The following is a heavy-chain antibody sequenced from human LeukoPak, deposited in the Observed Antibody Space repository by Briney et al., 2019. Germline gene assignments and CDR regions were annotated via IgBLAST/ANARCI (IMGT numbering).Heavy chain of an antibody. D-gene: IGHD6-13*01. Sequence: TSETLSLTCTVSDGSINSSSYYWGWIRQPPGKGLEWIGNIYYRGSTYYNPSLNSRVTISVDTSKNQFSLKLSSVTAADTAVYYCARGRGSSWYYYYYGMDVWGQGTTVTVSS. CDR2: IYYRGST. V-gene: IGHV4-39*07. CDR3: ARGRGSSWYYYYYGMDV. CDR1: DGSINSSSYY. J-gene: IGHJ6*02.